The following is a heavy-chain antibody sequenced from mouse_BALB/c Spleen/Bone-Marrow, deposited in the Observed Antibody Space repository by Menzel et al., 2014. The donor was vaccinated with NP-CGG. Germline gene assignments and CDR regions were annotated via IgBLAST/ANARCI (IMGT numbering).Heavy chain of an antibody. CDR3: ANYGNYFDY. Sequence: EVKVEESGPGLVKPSQSLSLTCSVTGYSITSGYYWNWIRQFPGNKLEWMGYISYDGSNNYNPSLKNRISITRDTSKNQFFLKLNSVTTGDTATYYCANYGNYFDYWGQGTTLTVSS. CDR2: ISYDGSN. J-gene: IGHJ2*01. V-gene: IGHV3-6*02. CDR1: GYSITSGYY. D-gene: IGHD2-1*01.